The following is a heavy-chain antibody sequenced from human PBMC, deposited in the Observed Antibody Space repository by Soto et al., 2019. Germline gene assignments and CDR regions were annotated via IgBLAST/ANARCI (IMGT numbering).Heavy chain of an antibody. V-gene: IGHV1-69*13. CDR2: IIPIFGTA. CDR3: ARTASGYSSSWYGSYYYYGMDV. CDR1: GGTFSSYA. D-gene: IGHD6-13*01. Sequence: ASVKVSCKASGGTFSSYAISWVRQAPGQGLEWMGGIIPIFGTANYAQKFQGRVTITADESTSTAYMELSSLRSEDTAVYYCARTASGYSSSWYGSYYYYGMDVWGQGTTVTVSS. J-gene: IGHJ6*02.